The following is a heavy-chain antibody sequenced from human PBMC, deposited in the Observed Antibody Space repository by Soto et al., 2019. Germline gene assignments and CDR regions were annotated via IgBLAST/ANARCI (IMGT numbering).Heavy chain of an antibody. CDR1: GGSISSYY. J-gene: IGHJ5*02. D-gene: IGHD3-22*01. Sequence: SETLSLTCTVSGGSISSYYWSWIRQPPGKGLEWIGYIYYSGSTNYNPSLKSRVTISVDTSKNQFSLKLSSVTAADTAVYYCARGRYYDSSGYYGGNWFDPWGQGTLVTVPS. CDR3: ARGRYYDSSGYYGGNWFDP. CDR2: IYYSGST. V-gene: IGHV4-59*01.